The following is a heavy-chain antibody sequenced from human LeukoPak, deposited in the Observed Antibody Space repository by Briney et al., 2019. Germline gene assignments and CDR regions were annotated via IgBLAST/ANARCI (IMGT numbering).Heavy chain of an antibody. D-gene: IGHD1-1*01. Sequence: ASVKVSCKASGYTFTGYYMHWVRQAPGQGLEWMGWISAYNGNTNYAQKLQGRVTMTTDTSTSTAYMELRSLRSDDTAVYYCARDRNDGYRDFDYWGQGTLVTVSS. V-gene: IGHV1-18*04. J-gene: IGHJ4*02. CDR1: GYTFTGYY. CDR3: ARDRNDGYRDFDY. CDR2: ISAYNGNT.